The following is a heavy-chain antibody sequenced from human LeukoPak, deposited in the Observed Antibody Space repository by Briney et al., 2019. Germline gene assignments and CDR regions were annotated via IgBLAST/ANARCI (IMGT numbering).Heavy chain of an antibody. J-gene: IGHJ4*02. D-gene: IGHD3-16*01. Sequence: GGSLRLSCAASGFTFSSYAMSWVRQAPGKGLEWVSAISGSGGSTYYADSVKGRFTISRDNSKNTLYLQMNSLRAEDTAVYYCAKDISRGGELGRSYWGQGTLVTVSS. CDR2: ISGSGGST. CDR3: AKDISRGGELGRSY. V-gene: IGHV3-23*01. CDR1: GFTFSSYA.